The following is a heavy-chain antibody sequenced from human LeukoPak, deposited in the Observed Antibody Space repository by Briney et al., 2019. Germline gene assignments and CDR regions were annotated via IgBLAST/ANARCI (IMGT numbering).Heavy chain of an antibody. CDR1: GFTFSSYG. CDR3: AKVIGYYDYVWGSYDAFDI. D-gene: IGHD3-16*01. Sequence: GGSLRLSCAASGFTFSSYGMHWVRQAPGKGLEWVAVISFDGSNKYYADSVKGRFTISRDNSKNTLYLQMSSLRAEDTAVYYCAKVIGYYDYVWGSYDAFDIWGQGTMVTVSS. CDR2: ISFDGSNK. J-gene: IGHJ3*02. V-gene: IGHV3-30*18.